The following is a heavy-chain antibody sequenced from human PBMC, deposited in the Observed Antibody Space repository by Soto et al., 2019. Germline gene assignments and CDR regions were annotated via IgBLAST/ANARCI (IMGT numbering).Heavy chain of an antibody. CDR3: ARNRQRGQYSFDY. CDR2: IWCDGSNH. D-gene: IGHD4-4*01. J-gene: IGHJ4*02. CDR1: GFTFSDYG. V-gene: IGHV3-33*01. Sequence: HPGGTLRLSCAASGFTFSDYGMHWVRQAPGKGLEWVAVIWCDGSNHYCADSVKGRFTISRDNSKNTLYLQMNSLKAEDTAVYYCARNRQRGQYSFDYCGQATLVTVSS.